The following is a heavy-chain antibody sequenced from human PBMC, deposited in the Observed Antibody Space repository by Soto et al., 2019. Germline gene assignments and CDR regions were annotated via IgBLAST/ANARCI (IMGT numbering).Heavy chain of an antibody. V-gene: IGHV4-39*02. D-gene: IGHD2-2*01. J-gene: IGHJ5*02. CDR2: IFYTGTT. CDR3: TRLVVVAPVANA. Sequence: SETLSLTCSVSGGSISYNSYYWGWIRQPPGKGLEWVGGIFYTGTTYYSPSLKDRVTISVDTSKNSFSLNLTSVTAADTAVYFCTRLVVVAPVANAWGQGTLVTVSS. CDR1: GGSISYNSYY.